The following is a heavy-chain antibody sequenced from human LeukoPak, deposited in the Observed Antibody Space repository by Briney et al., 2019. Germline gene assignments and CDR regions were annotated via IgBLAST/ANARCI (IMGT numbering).Heavy chain of an antibody. Sequence: GGSLRLSCEASGFTFTTYSMTWVRQTPGEGLEWVSSISTRDTFINYADSVKGRFTISRDNAKNSLFLQMNSLRAEDTAVYYCAKEGSSYGSMDVWGKGTTVTVSS. J-gene: IGHJ6*03. CDR2: ISTRDTFI. CDR3: AKEGSSYGSMDV. D-gene: IGHD5-18*01. V-gene: IGHV3-21*01. CDR1: GFTFTTYS.